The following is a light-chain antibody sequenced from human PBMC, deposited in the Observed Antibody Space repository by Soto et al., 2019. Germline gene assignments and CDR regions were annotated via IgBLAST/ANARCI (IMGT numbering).Light chain of an antibody. CDR1: QSVSSN. CDR2: GAS. J-gene: IGKJ2*01. CDR3: QQYNNWPRT. Sequence: EIVMTQSPATLSVSPGERATLSCRASQSVSSNLAWYQQKPGQAPRLLIYGASTRATGIPARFSGSGSGTDFTLTISSLQSEDFAVYSCQQYNNWPRTFGQGTKLEIK. V-gene: IGKV3-15*01.